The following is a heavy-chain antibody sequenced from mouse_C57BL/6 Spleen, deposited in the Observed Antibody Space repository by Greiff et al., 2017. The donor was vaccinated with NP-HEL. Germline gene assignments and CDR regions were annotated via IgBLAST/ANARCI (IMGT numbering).Heavy chain of an antibody. CDR1: GFTFSDFG. CDR2: ISSGSSTI. J-gene: IGHJ3*01. V-gene: IGHV5-17*01. Sequence: EVQLMESGGGLVKPGGSLKLSCAASGFTFSDFGMHWVRQAPEKGLEWVAYISSGSSTIYYADTVKGRFTISRDNAKNTLFLQMTSLRAEDTAMYYCARGGFAYWGQGTLVTVSA. CDR3: ARGGFAY.